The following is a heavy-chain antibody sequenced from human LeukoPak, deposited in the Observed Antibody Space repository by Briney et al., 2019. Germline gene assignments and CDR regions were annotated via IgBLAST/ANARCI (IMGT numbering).Heavy chain of an antibody. J-gene: IGHJ4*02. V-gene: IGHV3-23*01. Sequence: PGGSLRLSCAASGFTFSSYAMNWVRQAPGKGLEWVSTISGSGGSTYYADSVKGRFTISRDNSKNTLYLQMNSLRAEDTAVYYCAKHYDILTGYYSGADYWGQGTLVTVSS. CDR2: ISGSGGST. CDR1: GFTFSSYA. CDR3: AKHYDILTGYYSGADY. D-gene: IGHD3-9*01.